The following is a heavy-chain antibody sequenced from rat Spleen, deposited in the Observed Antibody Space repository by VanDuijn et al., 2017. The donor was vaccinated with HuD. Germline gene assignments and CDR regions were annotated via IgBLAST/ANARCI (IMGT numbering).Heavy chain of an antibody. D-gene: IGHD1-4*01. CDR3: ARSRGGDYFDY. Sequence: QVQLKESGPGLVKPSETLSLTCTVSGFSLNSYHVSWVRQPPGKGLEWMGVIWGDGSTAYNSALKSRLSISRDTSKSQVFLKMNSLQTEDTAMYFCARSRGGDYFDYWGQGTLVTVSS. J-gene: IGHJ3*01. CDR2: IWGDGST. CDR1: GFSLNSYH. V-gene: IGHV2-32*01.